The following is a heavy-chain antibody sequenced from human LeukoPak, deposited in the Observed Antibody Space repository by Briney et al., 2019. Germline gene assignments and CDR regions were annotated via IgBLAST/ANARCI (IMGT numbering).Heavy chain of an antibody. D-gene: IGHD1-26*01. Sequence: PGGSLRLSCRTSGFTFGDYAMSWVRQAPGKGLEWVGFIRSKTYGGTTEYDASVKGRFTISGDDSKSTAYLQMNSLKTEDTGVYYCTKVEWELPRKWGQGTQVTVST. CDR3: TKVEWELPRK. CDR2: IRSKTYGGTT. J-gene: IGHJ4*02. CDR1: GFTFGDYA. V-gene: IGHV3-49*04.